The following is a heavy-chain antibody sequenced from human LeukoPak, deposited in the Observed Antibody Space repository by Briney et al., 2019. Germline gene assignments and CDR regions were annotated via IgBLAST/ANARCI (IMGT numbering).Heavy chain of an antibody. J-gene: IGHJ5*02. CDR3: ARALPIRYCTNGVRHNWFDP. CDR2: IYYSGST. D-gene: IGHD2-8*01. Sequence: PSETLSLTCTVSGGSISSYYWSWIRQPPGKGLEWIGYIYYSGSTNYNPSLKSRVTISVDTSKNQFSLKLSSVTAADTAVYYCARALPIRYCTNGVRHNWFDPWGQGTLVTVSS. CDR1: GGSISSYY. V-gene: IGHV4-59*01.